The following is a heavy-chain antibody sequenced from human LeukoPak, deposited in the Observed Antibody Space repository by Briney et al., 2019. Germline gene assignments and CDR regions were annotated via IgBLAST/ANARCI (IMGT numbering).Heavy chain of an antibody. D-gene: IGHD2-15*01. Sequence: PGGSLRLSCAASGFTFSSYNMNWVRQAPGKGLGWVSSISSSGSYTYYADSVKGRFTISRDNAKNSLYLQMNSLRAEDTAVYYCARDRTRYCSGGSCYSSYGMDVWGQGTTVTASS. CDR2: ISSSGSYT. CDR3: ARDRTRYCSGGSCYSSYGMDV. J-gene: IGHJ6*02. V-gene: IGHV3-21*01. CDR1: GFTFSSYN.